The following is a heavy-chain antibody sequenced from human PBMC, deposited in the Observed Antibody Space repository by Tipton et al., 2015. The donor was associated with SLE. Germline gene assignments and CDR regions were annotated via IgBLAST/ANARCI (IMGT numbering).Heavy chain of an antibody. CDR3: VKDAASRGWAGAFDI. J-gene: IGHJ3*02. V-gene: IGHV3-30*18. Sequence: RSLRLSCEASVFTFGSFGIHWVRKTPGKGLGWVAVIWYDGSNKYYGESVKGRFSISRDNSKNTVSLQMNRLRLEDTALYYCVKDAASRGWAGAFDIWGQGAMVVVSS. D-gene: IGHD6-19*01. CDR2: IWYDGSNK. CDR1: VFTFGSFG.